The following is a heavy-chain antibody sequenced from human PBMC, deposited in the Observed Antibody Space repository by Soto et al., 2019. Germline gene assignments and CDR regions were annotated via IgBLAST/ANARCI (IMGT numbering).Heavy chain of an antibody. Sequence: ASLKVACKASGYTFTSYGISWVRQAPGQGLEWMGWINPYNGNTKYAQSLQGRVTMTTDTSTSTAYMELRSLRSDDTAVYYCARDGSDSGTVVVYWGQGTLVTVSS. D-gene: IGHD3-10*01. CDR2: INPYNGNT. V-gene: IGHV1-18*01. CDR1: GYTFTSYG. J-gene: IGHJ4*02. CDR3: ARDGSDSGTVVVY.